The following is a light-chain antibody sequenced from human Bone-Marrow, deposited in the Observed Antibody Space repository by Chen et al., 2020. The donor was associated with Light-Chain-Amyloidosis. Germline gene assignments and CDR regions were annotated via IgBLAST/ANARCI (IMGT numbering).Light chain of an antibody. J-gene: IGLJ3*02. CDR1: NIGSTG. Sequence: SYVLTQPSSVSVAPGQTATIACGGNNIGSTGVHWYQQTPGQPPLRVVYDDSDRPSGIPERLSGSNSGNTATLTISRVEAGDEADYYCQVWDRSSDRPVFGGGTKLTVL. CDR2: DDS. CDR3: QVWDRSSDRPV. V-gene: IGLV3-21*02.